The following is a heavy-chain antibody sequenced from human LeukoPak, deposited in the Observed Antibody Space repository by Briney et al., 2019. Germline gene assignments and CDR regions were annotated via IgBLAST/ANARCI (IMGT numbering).Heavy chain of an antibody. CDR1: GGSVSSGSYY. CDR2: IYTSGIT. Sequence: SETLSLTCTVSGGSVSSGSYYWSWIRQPAGKGLEWIGRIYTSGITNYNPSLKSRVTISVDTSKNQFSLRLSSVTAADTAVYYCARDFWTSGWFDPWGQGILVTVSS. D-gene: IGHD3/OR15-3a*01. CDR3: ARDFWTSGWFDP. V-gene: IGHV4-61*02. J-gene: IGHJ5*02.